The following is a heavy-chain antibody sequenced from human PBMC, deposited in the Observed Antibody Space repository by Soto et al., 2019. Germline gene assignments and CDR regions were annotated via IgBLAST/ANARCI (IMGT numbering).Heavy chain of an antibody. J-gene: IGHJ4*02. CDR2: ISYDGSNK. Sequence: QVQLVESGGGVVQPGRSLRLSCAASGFTFSSYGMHWVRQAPGKGLEWVAVISYDGSNKYYADSVKGRFTISRDNSKNTLYLQMNSLRAEDTAVYYCAKDGFRSYYDSSGYYLFDYWGQGTLVTVSS. D-gene: IGHD3-22*01. CDR3: AKDGFRSYYDSSGYYLFDY. V-gene: IGHV3-30*18. CDR1: GFTFSSYG.